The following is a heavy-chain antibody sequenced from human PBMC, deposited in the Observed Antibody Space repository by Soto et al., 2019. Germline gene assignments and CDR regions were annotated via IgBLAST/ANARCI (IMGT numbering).Heavy chain of an antibody. CDR2: ISYDGSNK. CDR1: GFTFSSYA. D-gene: IGHD6-13*01. Sequence: QVQLVESGGGVVQPGRSLILSCAASGFTFSSYAMHWVRQAPGKGLEWVAVISYDGSNKYYADSVKGRFTISRDNSKNTLYLQMNSLRAEDTAVYYCARPSIAAAGLFDYWGQGTLVTVSS. V-gene: IGHV3-30-3*01. CDR3: ARPSIAAAGLFDY. J-gene: IGHJ4*02.